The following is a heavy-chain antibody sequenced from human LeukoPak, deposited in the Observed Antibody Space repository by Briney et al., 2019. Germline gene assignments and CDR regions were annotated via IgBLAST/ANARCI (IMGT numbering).Heavy chain of an antibody. CDR2: IYSGGST. CDR1: GFTFTNAW. CDR3: ARDLRRDGSY. D-gene: IGHD5-24*01. Sequence: GGSLRLSCAASGFTFTNAWMSWVRQAPGKGLEWVSVIYSGGSTYYADSVKGRFTISRDNSKNTLYLQMNSLRAEDTAVYYCARDLRRDGSYWGQGTLVTVSS. J-gene: IGHJ4*02. V-gene: IGHV3-53*01.